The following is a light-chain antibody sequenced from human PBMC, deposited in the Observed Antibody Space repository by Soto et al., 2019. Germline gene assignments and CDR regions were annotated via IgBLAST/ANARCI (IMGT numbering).Light chain of an antibody. J-gene: IGLJ1*01. Sequence: QSALTQPAAVSGSPGQSITISCTGSSSDDGAYNFVSWYQHHPGRAPKLILYEVTTRPSGVSSRFSGSKSGNTASLTISVLQADDEATYYCSSYTSTNTPYVFGTGTKVTVL. CDR3: SSYTSTNTPYV. CDR2: EVT. CDR1: SSDDGAYNF. V-gene: IGLV2-14*01.